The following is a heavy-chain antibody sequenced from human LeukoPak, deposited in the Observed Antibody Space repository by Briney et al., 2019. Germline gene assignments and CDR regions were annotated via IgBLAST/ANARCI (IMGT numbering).Heavy chain of an antibody. Sequence: GGSLRLSCAASGFTFSSYWMHWVRQAPGKGLVWVSRINIDGSSTTYADSVKGRFTISRDNSKNTLYLQMNSLRAEDTAVYYCAKSTYYYGSGQRDYFDYWGQGTLVTVSS. J-gene: IGHJ4*02. CDR2: INIDGSST. CDR3: AKSTYYYGSGQRDYFDY. V-gene: IGHV3-74*01. CDR1: GFTFSSYW. D-gene: IGHD3-10*01.